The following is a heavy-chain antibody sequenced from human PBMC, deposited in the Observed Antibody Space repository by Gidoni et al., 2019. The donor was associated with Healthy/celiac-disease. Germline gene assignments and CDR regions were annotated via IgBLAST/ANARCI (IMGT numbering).Heavy chain of an antibody. J-gene: IGHJ5*02. V-gene: IGHV3-30*02. CDR1: GFTFSSYG. CDR2: IRYDGSNK. CDR3: ASAPSENWFDP. Sequence: QVQLVESGGGVVQPGGSLRLSCAASGFTFSSYGMHWVRQAPGKGLEWVEFIRYDGSNKYYADSVKGRFTISRDNSKNTLYLQMNSLRAEDTAVYYCASAPSENWFDPWGQGTLVTVSS.